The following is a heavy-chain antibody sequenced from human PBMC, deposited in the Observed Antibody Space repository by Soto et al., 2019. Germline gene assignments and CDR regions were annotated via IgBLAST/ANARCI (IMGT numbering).Heavy chain of an antibody. D-gene: IGHD2-21*02. CDR3: ARAAPVICGGDPCYRLDSSFDS. Sequence: QVQLVQSGAEVRKPGSSLRVSCKSSGATFSTTGISWVRQAPGQGLEWMGGIIPLFVTPKYARKFQGRVSITADESTNTVYMELNSLRPDDAAVYYCARAAPVICGGDPCYRLDSSFDSWGQGSLVIVSS. CDR2: IIPLFVTP. V-gene: IGHV1-69*01. CDR1: GATFSTTG. J-gene: IGHJ5*01.